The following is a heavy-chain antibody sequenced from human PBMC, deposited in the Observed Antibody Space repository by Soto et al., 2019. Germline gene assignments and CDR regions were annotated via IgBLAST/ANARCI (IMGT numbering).Heavy chain of an antibody. J-gene: IGHJ4*02. D-gene: IGHD1-26*01. CDR1: GGSFSGYY. Sequence: PSETLSLTCAVYGGSFSGYYWSWIRQPPGKGLEWIGEINHSGSTNYNPSLKSRVTISVDTSKNQFSLKLSSVTAADTAVYYCARGQVLVRYSGSYYGSYYFDYWGQGTLVTAPQ. CDR2: INHSGST. CDR3: ARGQVLVRYSGSYYGSYYFDY. V-gene: IGHV4-34*01.